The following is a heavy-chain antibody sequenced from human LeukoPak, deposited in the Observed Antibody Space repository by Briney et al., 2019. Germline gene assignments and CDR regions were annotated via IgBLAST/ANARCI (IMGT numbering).Heavy chain of an antibody. CDR1: GGSISSYY. Sequence: PSETLSLTCTVSGGSISSYYWSWIRQPPGKGLEWIGYIYYSGSTNYNPSLKSRVTISVDTSKNQFSLKLSSVTAADTAVYYCARDLLGYFDYWGQGTLVTVSS. V-gene: IGHV4-59*01. CDR2: IYYSGST. CDR3: ARDLLGYFDY. J-gene: IGHJ4*02. D-gene: IGHD3-16*01.